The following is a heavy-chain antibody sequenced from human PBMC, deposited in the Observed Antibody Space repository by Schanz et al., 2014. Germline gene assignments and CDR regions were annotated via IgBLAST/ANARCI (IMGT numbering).Heavy chain of an antibody. CDR3: AAHETLSTTACYPS. J-gene: IGHJ4*02. Sequence: VQLVESGGGSVRPGGSLRLSCSASGFTFSDSFMSWIRQTPGKGLEWLSYISSSGNIIHYADSVKGRFTISRDNAKNSLYLQMTGLRAEDTAVYYCAAHETLSTTACYPSWGQGTLVAVSS. D-gene: IGHD2-2*01. CDR1: GFTFSDSF. V-gene: IGHV3-11*01. CDR2: ISSSGNII.